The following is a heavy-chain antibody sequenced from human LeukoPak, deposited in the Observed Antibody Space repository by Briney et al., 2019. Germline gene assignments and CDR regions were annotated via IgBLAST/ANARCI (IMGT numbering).Heavy chain of an antibody. J-gene: IGHJ4*02. CDR1: GFTFSSYA. CDR2: ISSNGGST. CDR3: AKDRDDYGNDC. D-gene: IGHD4-17*01. Sequence: GGSLRLSCAASGFTFSSYAMHWVRQAPGKGLEYVSAISSNGGSTYYANSVKGRFTISRDNSKNTLYLQMGSLRAEDMAVYYCAKDRDDYGNDCWGQGVLVTVST. V-gene: IGHV3-64*01.